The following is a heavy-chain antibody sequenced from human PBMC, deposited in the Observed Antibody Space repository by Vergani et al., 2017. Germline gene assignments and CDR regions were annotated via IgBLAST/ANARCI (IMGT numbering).Heavy chain of an antibody. CDR2: ITSEIDGGRR. CDR1: GFNFAGAW. J-gene: IGHJ6*02. V-gene: IGHV3-15*02. CDR3: AKANPRNSGYDYRYYYHAMDV. D-gene: IGHD5-12*01. Sequence: EVQLVESGGTLVKPGGSLRLSCAASGFNFAGAWMSWVRQAPGKGLEWVGRITSEIDGGRRDYAAPVKGRVSISRDDQGNTLYLQMISLSAGDTAVYYCAKANPRNSGYDYRYYYHAMDVWGQGTTVTVSS.